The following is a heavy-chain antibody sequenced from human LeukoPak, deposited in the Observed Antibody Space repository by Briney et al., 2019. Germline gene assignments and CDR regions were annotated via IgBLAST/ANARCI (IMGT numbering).Heavy chain of an antibody. D-gene: IGHD6-13*01. CDR2: IYSGGST. CDR3: ARVASEGSWYVSYFDY. CDR1: GFTVSSNY. Sequence: GGSLRLSCAASGFTVSSNYMSWVRQAPGKGREGVSVIYSGGSTYYSDSVKGRFTISIDNSKNTLYLQMNSLRAEDTAVYYCARVASEGSWYVSYFDYWGQGTLVTVSS. V-gene: IGHV3-66*01. J-gene: IGHJ4*02.